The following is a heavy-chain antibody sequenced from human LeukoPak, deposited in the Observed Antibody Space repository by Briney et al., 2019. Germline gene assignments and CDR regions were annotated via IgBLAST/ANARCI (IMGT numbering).Heavy chain of an antibody. CDR3: ARGPPYSSGWRFDY. CDR2: ISAYNGNT. Sequence: GASVKVSCKASGYTFTGYYMHWVRQAPGQGLEWMGWISAYNGNTNYAQKLQGRVTMTTDTSTSTAYMELRSLRSDDTAVYYCARGPPYSSGWRFDYWGQGTLVTVSS. CDR1: GYTFTGYY. D-gene: IGHD6-19*01. J-gene: IGHJ4*02. V-gene: IGHV1-18*04.